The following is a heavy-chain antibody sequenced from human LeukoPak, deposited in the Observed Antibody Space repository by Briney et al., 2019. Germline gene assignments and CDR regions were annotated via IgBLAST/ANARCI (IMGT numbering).Heavy chain of an antibody. D-gene: IGHD3-3*01. J-gene: IGHJ4*02. CDR2: ISGGGGST. V-gene: IGHV3-23*01. Sequence: GGSLRLSCAASGFTFSSYAMSWVRQAPGKGLEWVSAISGGGGSTYYADSVKGRFTISRDNSKNTLYLQMNSLRAEDTAVYYCDTTGYYDFWSGYSDFDYWGQGTLVTVSS. CDR1: GFTFSSYA. CDR3: DTTGYYDFWSGYSDFDY.